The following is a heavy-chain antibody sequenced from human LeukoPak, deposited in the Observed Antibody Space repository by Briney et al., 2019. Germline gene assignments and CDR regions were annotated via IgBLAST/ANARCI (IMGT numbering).Heavy chain of an antibody. D-gene: IGHD6-19*01. Sequence: ASVKVSCESSGYTFTGYFVHWVRQAPGQGLKWMGWINPNSGGTNYAQKFQGRVTMTRDTSISIAYMELSGLRSDDTAVYYCARGVAGTPLTDYWGQGTLVTVSS. CDR3: ARGVAGTPLTDY. V-gene: IGHV1-2*02. CDR2: INPNSGGT. J-gene: IGHJ4*02. CDR1: GYTFTGYF.